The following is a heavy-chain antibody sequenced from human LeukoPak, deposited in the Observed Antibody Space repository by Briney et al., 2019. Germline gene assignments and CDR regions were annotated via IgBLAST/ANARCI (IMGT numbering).Heavy chain of an antibody. J-gene: IGHJ4*02. V-gene: IGHV4-34*01. CDR2: INQSGST. CDR1: GGSFSGYY. Sequence: SETLSLTCAVYGGSFSGYYWSWIRQPPGKGLEWIGEINQSGSTNYNPSLKSRVTISVDTSKNQFSLKLSSVTAADTAVYYCARGTRRAGSGSYQGRFDYWGQGTLVTVSS. D-gene: IGHD3-10*01. CDR3: ARGTRRAGSGSYQGRFDY.